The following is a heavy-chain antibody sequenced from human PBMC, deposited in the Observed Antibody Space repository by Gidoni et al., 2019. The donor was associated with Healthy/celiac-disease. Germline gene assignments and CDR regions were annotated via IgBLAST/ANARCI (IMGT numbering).Heavy chain of an antibody. CDR1: GYSFTSYW. D-gene: IGHD6-13*01. V-gene: IGHV5-51*01. J-gene: IGHJ4*02. CDR3: ARRRAAAGTGGGWEFDY. CDR2: IYPGDSDT. Sequence: EVQLVQSGAEVTKPGESLKISCKGSGYSFTSYWIGWVRQMPGKGLEWMGIIYPGDSDTRYSPSFQGQVTISADKSISTAYLQWSSLKASDTAMYYCARRRAAAGTGGGWEFDYWGQGTLVTVSS.